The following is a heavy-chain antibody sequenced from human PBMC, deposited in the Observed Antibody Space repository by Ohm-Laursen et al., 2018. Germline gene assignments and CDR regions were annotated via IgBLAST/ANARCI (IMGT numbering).Heavy chain of an antibody. J-gene: IGHJ4*02. V-gene: IGHV3-33*06. CDR1: GFTFSNYD. D-gene: IGHD1-7*01. Sequence: SLRLSCTASGFTFSNYDIHWVRQAPGKGLEWVAVIWSDGSNKYYADSVKGRFTISRDNSKNTLYLQTNSLRAEDTAVYYCAKEDRRELLAFDYWGQGTLVTVSS. CDR3: AKEDRRELLAFDY. CDR2: IWSDGSNK.